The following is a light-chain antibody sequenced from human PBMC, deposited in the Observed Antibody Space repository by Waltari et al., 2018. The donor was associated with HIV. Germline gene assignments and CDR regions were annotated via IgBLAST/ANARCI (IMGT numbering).Light chain of an antibody. CDR1: SGHTTYA. Sequence: QLVLTQSPSASASLGASVTLTCTLNSGHTTYAIAWHLQRPGKVPRFLMRFTSDDSHTKGDGIPDRVSGSSSGAERYLTISSLQSEDEADYYCQAWGTGIWVFGGGTKLTVL. J-gene: IGLJ3*02. CDR2: FTSDDSH. CDR3: QAWGTGIWV. V-gene: IGLV4-69*01.